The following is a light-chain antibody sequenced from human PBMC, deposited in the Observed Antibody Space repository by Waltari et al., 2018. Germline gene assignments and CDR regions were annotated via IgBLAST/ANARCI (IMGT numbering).Light chain of an antibody. Sequence: QSALPQPASVSGSPGQSTTISCTAGTSDIGKYNLVPWYIQNPGKPPKANIYEVTKRPSGISDRFSGSKSGNTASLTISGLQVEDEADYYCCSYAGRSSMIFGGGTKVTVV. V-gene: IGLV2-23*02. CDR1: TSDIGKYNL. J-gene: IGLJ2*01. CDR2: EVT. CDR3: CSYAGRSSMI.